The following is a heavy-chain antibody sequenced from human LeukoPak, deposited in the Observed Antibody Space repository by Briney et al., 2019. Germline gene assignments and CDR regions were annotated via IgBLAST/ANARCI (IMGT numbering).Heavy chain of an antibody. CDR3: ARSHDHLWGNYPDY. CDR1: GGSISSGGYY. V-gene: IGHV4-31*03. Sequence: SETLSLTCTVSGGSISSGGYYWSWIRQHPGKGLEWIGYIYYSGSTYYNPSLKSRVTISVDTSKNQFSLKLNSVTAADTAMYYRARSHDHLWGNYPDYWGQGTLVTVSS. J-gene: IGHJ4*02. D-gene: IGHD3-16*02. CDR2: IYYSGST.